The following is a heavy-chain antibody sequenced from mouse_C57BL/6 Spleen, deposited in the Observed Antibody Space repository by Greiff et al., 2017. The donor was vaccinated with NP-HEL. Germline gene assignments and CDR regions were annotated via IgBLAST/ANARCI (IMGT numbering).Heavy chain of an antibody. V-gene: IGHV1-81*01. CDR3: ASLYGYDGDWYFDV. CDR1: GYTFTSYG. D-gene: IGHD2-2*01. J-gene: IGHJ1*03. Sequence: QVQLQQSGAELARPGASVKLSCKASGYTFTSYGISWVKQRTGQGLEWIGEIYPRSGNTYYNEKFKGKATLTADKSSSTAYMELRSLTSEDSAVYFCASLYGYDGDWYFDVWGTGTTVTVSS. CDR2: IYPRSGNT.